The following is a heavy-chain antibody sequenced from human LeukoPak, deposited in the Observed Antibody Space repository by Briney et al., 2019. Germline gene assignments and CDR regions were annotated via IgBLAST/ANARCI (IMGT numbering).Heavy chain of an antibody. V-gene: IGHV4-34*01. CDR2: INHSGST. CDR1: GGSFSGYY. Sequence: SETLSLTCAVYGGSFSGYYWSWIRQPPGKGLEWIGEINHSGSTNYNPSLKSRVTISVDTSKNQFSLKLSSVTAADTAVYYCARPCSGGSCYRSPKDYWGQGTLVTVSS. J-gene: IGHJ4*02. CDR3: ARPCSGGSCYRSPKDY. D-gene: IGHD2-15*01.